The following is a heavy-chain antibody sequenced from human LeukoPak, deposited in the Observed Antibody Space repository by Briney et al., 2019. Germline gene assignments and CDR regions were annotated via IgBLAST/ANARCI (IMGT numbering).Heavy chain of an antibody. D-gene: IGHD5-12*01. J-gene: IGHJ4*02. CDR3: ARVRTELSGYGPLGFDY. CDR1: GGTFSSYA. Sequence: GSSVKVPCKASGGTFSSYAISWVRQAPGQGLEWMGGFIPIFGTANYAQKFQGRVTITADESTSTAYMELSSLRSEDTAVYYCARVRTELSGYGPLGFDYWGQGTLVTVSS. V-gene: IGHV1-69*01. CDR2: FIPIFGTA.